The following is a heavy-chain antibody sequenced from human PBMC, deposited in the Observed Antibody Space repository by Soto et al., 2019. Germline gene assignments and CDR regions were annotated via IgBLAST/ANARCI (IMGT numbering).Heavy chain of an antibody. J-gene: IGHJ5*02. V-gene: IGHV4-34*01. D-gene: IGHD6-19*01. CDR1: GGSFSGYY. Sequence: SETLSLTCAVYGGSFSGYYWSWIRQPPGKGLEWIGEINHSGSTNYNPSLKSRVTISVDTSKNQFSLKLSSVTAADTAVYYCARDKKYSSGWYGRYWFDPWGQGTLVTVSS. CDR2: INHSGST. CDR3: ARDKKYSSGWYGRYWFDP.